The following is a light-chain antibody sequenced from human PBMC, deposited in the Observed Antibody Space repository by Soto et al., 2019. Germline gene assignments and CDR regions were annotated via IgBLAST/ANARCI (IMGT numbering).Light chain of an antibody. Sequence: QSVLTQPPSASGTPGQGVTISCSGSSSNIGSNYVYWYQHLPGTAPKLLIYRNNQRPSGVPDRFSGSKSGTSASLAISGLRSEDEADYYCAAWDDSLSGYVFGTGTKVTVL. CDR1: SSNIGSNY. V-gene: IGLV1-47*01. J-gene: IGLJ1*01. CDR2: RNN. CDR3: AAWDDSLSGYV.